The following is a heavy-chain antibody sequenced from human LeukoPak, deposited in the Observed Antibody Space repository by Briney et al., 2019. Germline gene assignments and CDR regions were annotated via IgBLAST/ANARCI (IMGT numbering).Heavy chain of an antibody. Sequence: SGTLSLTCTVSGDSINSLDLWSWVRQPPGKGLEWIGEMYLSGTTHSNPSVKSRVTISIDKSKNQFFLNLSSVTAADTAVYYCARVGPRQLYGDYVLSLDYWAREPWSPSPQ. V-gene: IGHV4-4*02. CDR2: MYLSGTT. D-gene: IGHD4-17*01. CDR3: ARVGPRQLYGDYVLSLDY. J-gene: IGHJ4*02. CDR1: GDSINSLDL.